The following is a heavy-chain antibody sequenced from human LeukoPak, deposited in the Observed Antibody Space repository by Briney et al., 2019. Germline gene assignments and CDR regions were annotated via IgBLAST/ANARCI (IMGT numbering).Heavy chain of an antibody. V-gene: IGHV1-18*01. Sequence: ASVKVSCKASGYTFTNYGITWVRQAPGQGLEWMGWISAYSGNTNYAQQLQGRVTMTTDTSTSTAYMELRSLRSDDTAVYYCARDSPTYYGSGPRGDYWGQGTLVTVSS. J-gene: IGHJ4*02. D-gene: IGHD3-10*01. CDR3: ARDSPTYYGSGPRGDY. CDR2: ISAYSGNT. CDR1: GYTFTNYG.